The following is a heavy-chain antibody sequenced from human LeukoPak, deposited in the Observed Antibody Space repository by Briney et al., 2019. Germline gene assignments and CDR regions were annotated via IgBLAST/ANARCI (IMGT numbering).Heavy chain of an antibody. CDR1: GYSFSSYY. D-gene: IGHD4-17*01. CDR2: INPSGDST. J-gene: IGHJ5*02. V-gene: IGHV1-46*01. Sequence: ASVKVSCKASGYSFSSYYMHWVRQAPGQGIEWMGIINPSGDSTTYAQKFQGRVTMTRDTSTRTVYMELSSLRSDDTAVYYCARENDYGNNWFDPWGQGTLVTVYS. CDR3: ARENDYGNNWFDP.